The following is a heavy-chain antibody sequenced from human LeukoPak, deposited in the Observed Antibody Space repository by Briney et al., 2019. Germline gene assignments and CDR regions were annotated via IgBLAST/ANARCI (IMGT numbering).Heavy chain of an antibody. V-gene: IGHV3-74*01. Sequence: PGGSLRLSCAASGFTFSSYWMHWVRQAPGKGLVWVSRINSDGSSTSYADSVKGRFTISRDNAKNTLYLQMNSLRAEDTAVYYCAKIVATSHFDYWGQGTLVTVSS. CDR2: INSDGSST. D-gene: IGHD5-12*01. CDR1: GFTFSSYW. CDR3: AKIVATSHFDY. J-gene: IGHJ4*02.